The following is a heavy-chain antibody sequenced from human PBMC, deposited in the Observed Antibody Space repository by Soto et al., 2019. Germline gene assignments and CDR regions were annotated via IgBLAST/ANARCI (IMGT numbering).Heavy chain of an antibody. D-gene: IGHD3-22*01. J-gene: IGHJ3*02. Sequence: QVQLVASGGGVGQPGRSLRLYCAASGFTFSSYGMHWVRQAPGKVLEWVAVISYDGSNKYYADSVKGRFTISRDNSKNTLYLQMNSLRAEDTAVYYCSKGYYYDSSGYYRDDACDIWGQGTMVTVSS. CDR1: GFTFSSYG. CDR2: ISYDGSNK. V-gene: IGHV3-30*18. CDR3: SKGYYYDSSGYYRDDACDI.